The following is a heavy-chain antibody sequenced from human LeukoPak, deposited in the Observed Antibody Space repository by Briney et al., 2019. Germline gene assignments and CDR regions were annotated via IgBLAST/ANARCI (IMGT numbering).Heavy chain of an antibody. CDR2: IIPIFGTA. V-gene: IGHV1-69*01. J-gene: IGHJ4*02. Sequence: SVKVSCKASGGTFSSYAISWVRQAPGQGLEWMGGIIPIFGTANYAQKFQGRVTITADESTSTAYMELSSLRSEDTAVYYCASGPQGGTTWFLKDYYYFDYWGQGTLVTVSS. CDR1: GGTFSSYA. D-gene: IGHD1-1*01. CDR3: ASGPQGGTTWFLKDYYYFDY.